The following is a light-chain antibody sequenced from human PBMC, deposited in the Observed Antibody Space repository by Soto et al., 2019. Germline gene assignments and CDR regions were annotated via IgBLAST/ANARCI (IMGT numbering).Light chain of an antibody. Sequence: DIQMTQSPSTLSASVGDRVTITCRASQFMSVWLAWYQQKPGTAPKLLIYKESSLESGVPTRFSGSGSRTEFTLTISSLQPDDSATYYCQQYNSFPLTFGPGTKVDIK. CDR3: QQYNSFPLT. J-gene: IGKJ3*01. V-gene: IGKV1-5*03. CDR1: QFMSVW. CDR2: KES.